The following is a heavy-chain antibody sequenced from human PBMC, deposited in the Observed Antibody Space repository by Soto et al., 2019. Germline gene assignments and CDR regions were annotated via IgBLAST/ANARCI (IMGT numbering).Heavy chain of an antibody. CDR3: SLTYYYGSGSLNYYYYGMDV. J-gene: IGHJ6*02. D-gene: IGHD3-10*01. CDR1: GFTFSNAW. Sequence: PGGSLRLSCAASGFTFSNAWMNWVRQAPGKGLEWVGRIKSKTDGGTTDYAAPVKGRFTISRDDSKDTLYLQMNSLKTEDTAVYYCSLTYYYGSGSLNYYYYGMDVWGQGTTVTVSS. V-gene: IGHV3-15*07. CDR2: IKSKTDGGTT.